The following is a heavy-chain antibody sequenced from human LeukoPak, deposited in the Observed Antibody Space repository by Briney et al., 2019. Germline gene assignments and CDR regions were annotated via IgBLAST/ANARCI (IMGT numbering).Heavy chain of an antibody. J-gene: IGHJ4*02. CDR2: IIPIFGTA. V-gene: IGHV1-69*13. D-gene: IGHD6-13*01. CDR1: GYTFTGYY. CDR3: ARACRPSIAAAGPFDY. Sequence: ASVKVSCKASGYTFTGYYMHWVRQAPGQRLEWMGGIIPIFGTANYAQKFQGRVTITADESTSTAYMELSSLRSEDTAVYYCARACRPSIAAAGPFDYWGQGTLVTVSS.